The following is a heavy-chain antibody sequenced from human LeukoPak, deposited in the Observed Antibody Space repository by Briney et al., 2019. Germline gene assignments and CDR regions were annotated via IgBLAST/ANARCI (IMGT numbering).Heavy chain of an antibody. D-gene: IGHD3-10*01. CDR3: ARARYGSGSYYDY. V-gene: IGHV1-69*13. J-gene: IGHJ4*02. CDR1: AGTFSNYA. Sequence: SVKVSCKASAGTFSNYAINWVRQAPGQGLEWMGGIIPILNTANYAQKLQGRVTITAVESTSTVYMELSSLRSEDTAVYFCARARYGSGSYYDYWGQGTLVTVSS. CDR2: IIPILNTA.